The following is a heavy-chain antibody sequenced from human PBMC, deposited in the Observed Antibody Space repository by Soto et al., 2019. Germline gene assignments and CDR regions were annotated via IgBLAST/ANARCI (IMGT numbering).Heavy chain of an antibody. CDR1: GFTFSSYA. CDR3: AIEGGYNWNYVPYYYYYGMDD. Sequence: GGSLRLSCAASGFTFSSYAMHWVRQAPGKGLEWVAVISYDGSNKYYADSVKGRFTISRDNSKNTLYLQMNSLRAEDTAVYYCAIEGGYNWNYVPYYYYYGMDDWGQGTTVTVSS. CDR2: ISYDGSNK. J-gene: IGHJ6*02. V-gene: IGHV3-30-3*01. D-gene: IGHD1-7*01.